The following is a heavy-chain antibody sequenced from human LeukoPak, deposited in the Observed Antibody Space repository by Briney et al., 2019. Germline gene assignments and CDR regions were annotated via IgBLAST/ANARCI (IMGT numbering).Heavy chain of an antibody. D-gene: IGHD5-18*01. Sequence: PSETLSLTRTVSGGSISSYYLSWIRQPPGKGLEWIGYIYYSGSTNYNPSLKSRVTISVDTSKNQFSLKLSSVTAADTAVYYCARTDTGLFDYWGQGTLVTVSS. CDR3: ARTDTGLFDY. V-gene: IGHV4-59*01. J-gene: IGHJ4*02. CDR1: GGSISSYY. CDR2: IYYSGST.